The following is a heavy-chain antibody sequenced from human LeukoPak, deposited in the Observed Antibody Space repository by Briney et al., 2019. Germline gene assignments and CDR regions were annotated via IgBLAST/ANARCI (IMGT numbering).Heavy chain of an antibody. CDR3: AKDPGFEAGSGSYGYYYGMDV. J-gene: IGHJ6*02. CDR1: GFTFDDYA. CDR2: ISGDGGST. Sequence: PGGSLRLSCAASGFTFDDYAMHWVRQAPGKGLEWVSLISGDGGSTYYADSVKGRFTISRDNSKNSLYLQMNSLRTEDTALYYCAKDPGFEAGSGSYGYYYGMDVWGQGTTVTVSS. D-gene: IGHD3-10*01. V-gene: IGHV3-43*02.